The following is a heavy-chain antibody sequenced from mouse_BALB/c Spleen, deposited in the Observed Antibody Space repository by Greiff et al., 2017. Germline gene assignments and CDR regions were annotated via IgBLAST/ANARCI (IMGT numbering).Heavy chain of an antibody. Sequence: EVQVVESGGGLVKPGGSLKLSCAASGFTFSDYYMYWVRQTPEKRLEWVATISDGGSYTYYPDSVKGRFTISRDNAKNNLYLQMSSLKSEDTAMYYCAKGDGNYFYAMDYWGQGTSVTVSS. CDR1: GFTFSDYY. CDR2: ISDGGSYT. J-gene: IGHJ4*01. CDR3: AKGDGNYFYAMDY. V-gene: IGHV5-4*02. D-gene: IGHD2-1*01.